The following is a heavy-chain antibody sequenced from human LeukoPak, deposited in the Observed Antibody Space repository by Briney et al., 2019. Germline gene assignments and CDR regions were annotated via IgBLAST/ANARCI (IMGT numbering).Heavy chain of an antibody. CDR2: ISYDGSNK. V-gene: IGHV3-30*04. Sequence: GGSLRLSCAASGFTFSSYAMHWVRQAPGKGLEWVAVISYDGSNKYYADSVKGRFTISRDNSKNTLYLQMNSLRADDTAVYFCAKDEGPSVDGDYFDYWGQGTLVTVSS. CDR1: GFTFSSYA. D-gene: IGHD3-10*01. J-gene: IGHJ4*02. CDR3: AKDEGPSVDGDYFDY.